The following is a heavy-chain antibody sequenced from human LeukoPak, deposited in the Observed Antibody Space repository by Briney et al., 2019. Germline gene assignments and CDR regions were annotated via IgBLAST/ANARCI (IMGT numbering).Heavy chain of an antibody. D-gene: IGHD6-13*01. J-gene: IGHJ6*02. CDR3: AKGQQLRVDYGMDV. CDR1: GFTVSSNY. Sequence: GGSLRLSCAVSGFTVSSNYMSWVRQAPGKGLEWVSAISGSGGSTNYADSVKGRFTISRDNSKNTLSLQMNSLRAEDTAVYYCAKGQQLRVDYGMDVWGQGTTVTVSS. CDR2: ISGSGGST. V-gene: IGHV3-23*01.